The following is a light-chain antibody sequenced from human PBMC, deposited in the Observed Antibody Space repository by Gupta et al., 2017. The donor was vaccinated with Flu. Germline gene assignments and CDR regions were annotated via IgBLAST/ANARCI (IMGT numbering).Light chain of an antibody. CDR3: CSYAGSSTLV. CDR2: EGS. J-gene: IGLJ2*01. V-gene: IGLV2-23*01. CDR1: SSDVGSYNL. Sequence: QSALTQPASVSGSPGQSIPISCTGTSSDVGSYNLVSCYQPHPGKAPKLMIYEGSKRPAGVSNRFSASKSGNTASLTISVPPAEDAADYYCCSYAGSSTLVFGGGTKLTVL.